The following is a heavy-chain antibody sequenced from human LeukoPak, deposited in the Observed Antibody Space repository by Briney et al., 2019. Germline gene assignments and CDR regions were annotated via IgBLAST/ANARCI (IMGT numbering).Heavy chain of an antibody. CDR1: GGSISSYY. J-gene: IGHJ5*02. V-gene: IGHV4-4*09. CDR3: ARQLVNWFDP. CDR2: IYTSGST. Sequence: SETLSLTCTVSGGSISSYYRSWIRQPPGKGLEWIGYIYTSGSTNYNPSLKSRVTISVDTSKNQFSLKLSSVTAADTAVYYCARQLVNWFDPWGQGTLVTVSS. D-gene: IGHD2-15*01.